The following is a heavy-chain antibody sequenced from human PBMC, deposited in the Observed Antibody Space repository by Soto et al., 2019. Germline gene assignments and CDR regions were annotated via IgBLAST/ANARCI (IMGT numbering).Heavy chain of an antibody. CDR3: ARGRASGSYYLLDY. CDR1: GDTFTTYD. Sequence: ASVKVSCKASGDTFTTYDINWVRQATGHGLEWVGWINPNSGNIGYAQRFQGRVTMTRDTAIRTAYMEASSLRSDDTAVYYCARGRASGSYYLLDYWGQGTLVTVSS. CDR2: INPNSGNI. J-gene: IGHJ4*02. D-gene: IGHD3-10*01. V-gene: IGHV1-8*01.